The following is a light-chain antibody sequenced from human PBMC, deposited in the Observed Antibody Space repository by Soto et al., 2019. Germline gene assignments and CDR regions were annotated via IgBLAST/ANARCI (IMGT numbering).Light chain of an antibody. V-gene: IGKV1-39*01. Sequence: DIQLTQSPSSLSASVGDRAIITCRASQSISGNLNWYQQKPGKAPQLLIYAAGTLQSGVPSRFSGSGYGTGFTLIISSLQPEDFGIYYCQQSFSHPRTFGQGTKVEIK. CDR3: QQSFSHPRT. J-gene: IGKJ1*01. CDR1: QSISGN. CDR2: AAG.